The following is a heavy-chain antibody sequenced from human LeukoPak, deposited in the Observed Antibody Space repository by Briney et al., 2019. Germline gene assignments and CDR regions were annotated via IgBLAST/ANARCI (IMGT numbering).Heavy chain of an antibody. CDR1: GGSISSSSYY. Sequence: SETLSLTCTVSGGSISSSSYYWGWIRQPPGKRLEWIGSIYYSGSTYYNPSLKSRVTISVDTSKNQFSLKLSSVTAADTAVYYCARVQYSSGWYFPDYWGQGTLVTVSS. CDR3: ARVQYSSGWYFPDY. D-gene: IGHD6-19*01. V-gene: IGHV4-39*01. CDR2: IYYSGST. J-gene: IGHJ4*02.